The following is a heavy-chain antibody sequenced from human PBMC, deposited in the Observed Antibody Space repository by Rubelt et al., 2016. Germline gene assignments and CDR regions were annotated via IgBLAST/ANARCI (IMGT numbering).Heavy chain of an antibody. D-gene: IGHD3-3*01. J-gene: IGHJ4*02. CDR2: ISAYNGNT. V-gene: IGHV1-18*01. CDR1: GDTFTSYD. CDR3: ARAPDYYFWAGD. Sequence: QVQLVQSGAEVKKPGSSVKVSCKASGDTFTSYDISWVRQAPGQGLEWMGWISAYNGNTNFAQKLPGRVTMTRDTSISTAYMELSRLRSDDTAVYYCARAPDYYFWAGDWGQGTLVTVSS.